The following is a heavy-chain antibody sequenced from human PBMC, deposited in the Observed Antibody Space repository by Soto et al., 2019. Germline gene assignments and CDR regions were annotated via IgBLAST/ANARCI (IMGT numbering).Heavy chain of an antibody. CDR1: GFTFSSYA. J-gene: IGHJ6*02. CDR3: AKPSTRYCTNGVCYSYYGMDV. Sequence: GGSLRLSCAASGFTFSSYAMSWVRQAPGKGLEWVSAISGSGGSTYYADSVKGRFTISRDNSKNTLYLQMNSLRAEDTAVYYCAKPSTRYCTNGVCYSYYGMDVWGQGTTVTVSS. V-gene: IGHV3-23*01. D-gene: IGHD2-8*01. CDR2: ISGSGGST.